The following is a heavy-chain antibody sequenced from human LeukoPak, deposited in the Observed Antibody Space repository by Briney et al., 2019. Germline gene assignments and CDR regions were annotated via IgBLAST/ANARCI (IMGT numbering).Heavy chain of an antibody. CDR3: ARDGYYYDSSGYYIERWFDP. Sequence: PSETLSLTCTVSGGSISSYYWSWIRQPPGKGLEWIGYIYYSGSTNYNPSLKSRVTISVDTSKNQFSLKLSSVTAADTAVYYCARDGYYYDSSGYYIERWFDPLGQGTLVTVSS. CDR2: IYYSGST. CDR1: GGSISSYY. J-gene: IGHJ5*02. V-gene: IGHV4-59*01. D-gene: IGHD3-22*01.